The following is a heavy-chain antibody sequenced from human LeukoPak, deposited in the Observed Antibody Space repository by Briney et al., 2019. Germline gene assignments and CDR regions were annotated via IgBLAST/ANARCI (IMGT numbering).Heavy chain of an antibody. CDR3: AKVAGYYYDTNGPDDFDI. D-gene: IGHD3-22*01. Sequence: GGSLRLSCAASGFTFSSYAMHWVRQAPGKGLEWIALMSYDGYDKTYADSVKGRFTISRDNSKNTLYLQMNSLRPEDTAVYFCAKVAGYYYDTNGPDDFDIWGQGTRVTVSS. CDR2: MSYDGYDK. V-gene: IGHV3-30*04. CDR1: GFTFSSYA. J-gene: IGHJ3*02.